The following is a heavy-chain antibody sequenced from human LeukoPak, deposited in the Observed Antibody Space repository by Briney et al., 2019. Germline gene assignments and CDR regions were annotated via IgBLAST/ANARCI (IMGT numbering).Heavy chain of an antibody. Sequence: ASVKVSCKASGGTFSSYAISWVRQAPGQGLEWMGRINPNSGGTNYAQKFQGRVTMTRDTSISTAYMELSRLRSDDTAVYYCASTVTTYYYYYYMDVWGKGTTVTVSS. CDR1: GGTFSSYA. D-gene: IGHD4-17*01. J-gene: IGHJ6*03. V-gene: IGHV1-2*06. CDR2: INPNSGGT. CDR3: ASTVTTYYYYYYMDV.